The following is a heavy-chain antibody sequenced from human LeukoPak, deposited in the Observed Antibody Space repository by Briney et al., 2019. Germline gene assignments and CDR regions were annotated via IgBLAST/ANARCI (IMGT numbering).Heavy chain of an antibody. CDR3: AKNSAGIQLWFFDY. CDR1: GFTFSDYY. CDR2: ISSSGSTI. Sequence: PGGSLRLSCAASGFTFSDYYMSWIRQAPGKGLEWVSYISSSGSTIYYADSVKGRFTISRDNAKNSLYLQMNSLRAEDTAVYYCAKNSAGIQLWFFDYWGQGTLVTVSS. D-gene: IGHD5-18*01. J-gene: IGHJ4*02. V-gene: IGHV3-11*01.